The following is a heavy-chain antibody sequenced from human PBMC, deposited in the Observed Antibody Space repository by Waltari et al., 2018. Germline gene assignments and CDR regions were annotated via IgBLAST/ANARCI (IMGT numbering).Heavy chain of an antibody. CDR3: ARGLGVRGLDY. D-gene: IGHD3-10*01. V-gene: IGHV3-33*01. J-gene: IGHJ4*02. CDR2: IWYDGSNK. Sequence: QVQLVESGGGVVQPGRSLRLSCAASGFTFSSYGMHWVRQAPGKGLGWVAGIWYDGSNKYYADSVKGRFTISRDNSKNTLYLQMNSLRAEVTAVYYCARGLGVRGLDYWGQGTLVTVSS. CDR1: GFTFSSYG.